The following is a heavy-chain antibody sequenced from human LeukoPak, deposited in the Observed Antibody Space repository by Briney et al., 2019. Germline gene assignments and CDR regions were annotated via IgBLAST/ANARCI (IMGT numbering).Heavy chain of an antibody. D-gene: IGHD4-17*01. V-gene: IGHV3-9*03. CDR1: GFTFDDYA. Sequence: PGGSLRLSCAASGFTFDDYAMHWVRQAPGKGLEWVSGISWNSGSIGYADSAKGRFTISRDNAKNSLYLQMNSLRAEDMALYYCAKEGPTGLDYWGQGTLVTVSS. CDR2: ISWNSGSI. CDR3: AKEGPTGLDY. J-gene: IGHJ4*02.